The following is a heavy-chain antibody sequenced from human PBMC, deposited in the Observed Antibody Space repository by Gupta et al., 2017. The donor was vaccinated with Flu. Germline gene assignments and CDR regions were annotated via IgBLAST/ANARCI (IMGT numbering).Heavy chain of an antibody. CDR3: AKVDCSTLNCSPSLLGMDV. Sequence: EVQLLESGGGLVQPGGSLRLSCATSGFTFSNYGMSWVRQAPGKGLEWVSSISYSGESRYFADSVKGRFTISRDNSKNTLYLQVNSLRAEDTAVYYCAKVDCSTLNCSPSLLGMDVWGQGTTVTVSS. V-gene: IGHV3-23*01. J-gene: IGHJ6*02. D-gene: IGHD2-2*01. CDR1: GFTFSNYG. CDR2: ISYSGESR.